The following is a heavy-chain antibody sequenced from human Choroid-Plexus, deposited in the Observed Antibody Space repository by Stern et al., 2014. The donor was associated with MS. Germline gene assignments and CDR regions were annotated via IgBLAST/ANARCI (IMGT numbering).Heavy chain of an antibody. CDR3: AKDRQWSTYFFDY. D-gene: IGHD2-15*01. Sequence: MQLVESGGGVAQPGRPLILSCAASGFTFSNFGMHWVRQAPGKGLAWVALISYDGSDKYYEDSVKGRFTIFRDNSKNTLYMHMNSLRAEDTAVYYCAKDRQWSTYFFDYWGQGSLVTVSS. J-gene: IGHJ4*02. CDR2: ISYDGSDK. V-gene: IGHV3-30*18. CDR1: GFTFSNFG.